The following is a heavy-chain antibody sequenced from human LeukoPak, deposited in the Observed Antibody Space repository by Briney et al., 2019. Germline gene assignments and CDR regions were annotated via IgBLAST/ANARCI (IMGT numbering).Heavy chain of an antibody. J-gene: IGHJ4*02. Sequence: GGSLRLSCAASGFTFSSYTMHWVRQAPGKGLEWVAVISFDGTNKYYADSVKGRFTISRDNAKNSLYLQMNSLRDEDTAVYYCARGSTMIVVRFDYWGQGTLVTVSS. D-gene: IGHD3-22*01. CDR3: ARGSTMIVVRFDY. V-gene: IGHV3-30-3*01. CDR2: ISFDGTNK. CDR1: GFTFSSYT.